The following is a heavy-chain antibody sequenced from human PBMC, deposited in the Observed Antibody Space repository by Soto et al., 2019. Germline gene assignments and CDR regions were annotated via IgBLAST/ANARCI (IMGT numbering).Heavy chain of an antibody. J-gene: IGHJ4*02. Sequence: QVPLVESGGGVVQPGRSLRLSCVASGFTFSSNGMHWVRQAPGKGLEWVAVISADGASKFYADSVKGRFTISRDNSKNTLYLQMNSLRAEDTAVYYCALPHNYFGYWGQGTLVTVSS. V-gene: IGHV3-30*03. CDR2: ISADGASK. CDR1: GFTFSSNG. CDR3: ALPHNYFGY.